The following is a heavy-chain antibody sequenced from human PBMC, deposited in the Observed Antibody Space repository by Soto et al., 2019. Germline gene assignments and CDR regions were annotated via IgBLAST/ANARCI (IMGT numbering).Heavy chain of an antibody. CDR3: ARDVVLCVGGRCNGGPWDV. D-gene: IGHD2-15*01. CDR2: IQSGGPT. CDR1: GFTVSSKY. V-gene: IGHV3-66*01. J-gene: IGHJ6*01. Sequence: EVHLVESGGGLVQPGGSLRLSCAASGFTVSSKYMSWVRQAPGKGLEWVSLIQSGGPTYYADSVKGRFTISRDTSENTLARQMDSEVARHTVVYYFARDVVLCVGGRCNGGPWDVW.